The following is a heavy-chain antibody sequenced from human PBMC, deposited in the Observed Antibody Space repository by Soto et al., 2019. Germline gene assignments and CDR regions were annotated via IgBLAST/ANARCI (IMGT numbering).Heavy chain of an antibody. CDR2: ISWNSVSR. Sequence: EVQLVESGGGLVQPGRSLRLSCAASGFTFDDYAMHWVRQAPGKGLEWVSGISWNSVSRGYADSVRGRFTISRDNAKNSLYLQINSLRAEDTALYYCAKDMTATADFYYMDVWGKGSTVTVSS. CDR3: AKDMTATADFYYMDV. V-gene: IGHV3-9*01. J-gene: IGHJ6*03. D-gene: IGHD2-21*02. CDR1: GFTFDDYA.